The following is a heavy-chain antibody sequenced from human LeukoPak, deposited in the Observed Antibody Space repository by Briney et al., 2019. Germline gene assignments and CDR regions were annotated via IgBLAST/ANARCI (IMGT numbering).Heavy chain of an antibody. D-gene: IGHD6-13*01. CDR2: ISSGSSYI. J-gene: IGHJ4*02. V-gene: IGHV3-21*06. CDR3: ARDIAAAGTDY. CDR1: GFTFSDFS. Sequence: GGSLRLSCAASGFTFSDFSMNWVRQAPGKGLEWVSFISSGSSYIYYADSVEGRFTISRDNAKNSMYLQMNSLRDDDTAVYYCARDIAAAGTDYWGQGTLVTVSS.